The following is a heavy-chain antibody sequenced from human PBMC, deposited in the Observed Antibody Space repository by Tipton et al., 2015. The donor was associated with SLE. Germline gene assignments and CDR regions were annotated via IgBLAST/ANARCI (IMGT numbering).Heavy chain of an antibody. V-gene: IGHV3-23*01. J-gene: IGHJ6*02. CDR1: GFTFDDYG. CDR3: VRGDCHFALDV. Sequence: GSLRLSCAASGFTFDDYGMSWVRQAPGKGLEWVSAISGSGGSTNYADSVRGRFTISRDNSKNTLSLQMNSLRADDTAVYYCVRGDCHFALDVWGQGTTVTVSS. D-gene: IGHD2-21*02. CDR2: ISGSGGST.